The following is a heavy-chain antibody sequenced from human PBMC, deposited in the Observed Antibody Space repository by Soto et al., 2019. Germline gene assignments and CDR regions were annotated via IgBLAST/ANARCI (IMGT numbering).Heavy chain of an antibody. J-gene: IGHJ6*03. Sequence: QVQLVQSGAEVKKPGASVKVSCKASGYTFTNYDINWVRQATGQGLEWMGWMNPNSGNTGYAQKFQGRVTMTTNTSRSTAYMELSSLRSEDTAVYYCARGRSGGCYCHMDVWGKGTTVTVSS. D-gene: IGHD1-26*01. CDR2: MNPNSGNT. V-gene: IGHV1-8*01. CDR3: ARGRSGGCYCHMDV. CDR1: GYTFTNYD.